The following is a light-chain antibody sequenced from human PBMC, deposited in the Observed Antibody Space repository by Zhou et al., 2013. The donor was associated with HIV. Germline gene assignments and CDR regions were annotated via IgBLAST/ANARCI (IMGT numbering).Light chain of an antibody. J-gene: IGKJ4*01. CDR2: SAS. Sequence: AIQLTQSPSSLSASVGDRVTITCRASQGISSALAWYQQKPGKAPKLLIYSASSLESGVPSRFSGSGSGADFALTISSLQPDDFATYYCQQFNSYPTFGGGTKVEIK. V-gene: IGKV1-13*02. CDR3: QQFNSYPT. CDR1: QGISSA.